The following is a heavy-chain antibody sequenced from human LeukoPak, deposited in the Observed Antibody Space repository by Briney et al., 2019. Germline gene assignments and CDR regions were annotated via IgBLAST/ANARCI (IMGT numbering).Heavy chain of an antibody. D-gene: IGHD6-19*01. CDR1: GFTFSSYG. CDR2: ISYDGSNK. V-gene: IGHV3-30*03. CDR3: ARVKKYSSGWLNAFDI. Sequence: GGSLRLSCAASGFTFSSYGMHWVRQAPGKGLEWVAVISYDGSNKYYADSVKGRFTISRDNAKNSLYLQMNSLRAEDTALYYCARVKKYSSGWLNAFDIWGQGTLVTVSS. J-gene: IGHJ4*02.